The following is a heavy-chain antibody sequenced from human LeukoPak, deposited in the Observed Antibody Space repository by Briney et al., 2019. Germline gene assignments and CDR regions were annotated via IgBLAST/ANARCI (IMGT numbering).Heavy chain of an antibody. D-gene: IGHD6-13*01. V-gene: IGHV1-24*01. Sequence: ASVTVSCTVSGYTLTELSMHWVRQAPGKGLEWMGGFDPEDGETIYAQKFQGRVTMTEDTSTDTAYMELSSLRSEDTAVYYCATVRLSYSSSWYFFDYWGQGTLVTVSS. CDR1: GYTLTELS. CDR2: FDPEDGET. CDR3: ATVRLSYSSSWYFFDY. J-gene: IGHJ4*01.